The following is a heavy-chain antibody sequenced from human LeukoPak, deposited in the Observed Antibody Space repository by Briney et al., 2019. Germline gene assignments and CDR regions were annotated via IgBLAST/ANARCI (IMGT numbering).Heavy chain of an antibody. CDR1: GYTFTSYY. V-gene: IGHV1-46*01. D-gene: IGHD6-13*01. CDR3: ARAYSSSWYSLMIDP. Sequence: ASVKVSCKASGYTFTSYYMHWVRQAPGQGLEWMGIINPSGGSTGYAQKFQGRVTMTRDMSTSTVYMELSSLRSEDTAVYYCARAYSSSWYSLMIDPWGQGTLVTVSS. J-gene: IGHJ5*02. CDR2: INPSGGST.